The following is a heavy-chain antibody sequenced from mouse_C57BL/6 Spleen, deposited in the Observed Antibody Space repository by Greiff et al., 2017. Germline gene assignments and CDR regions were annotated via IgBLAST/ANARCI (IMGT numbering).Heavy chain of an antibody. Sequence: EVMLVESGGGLVKPGGSLKLSCAASGFTFSDSGMHWVRQAPEKGLEWVAYISSGSSTIYYADTVKGRFTISRDNAKNTLFLQMTSLRSEDTAMYYCARSDDDYPYYAMDYWGQGTSVTVSS. V-gene: IGHV5-17*01. D-gene: IGHD2-3*01. CDR2: ISSGSSTI. J-gene: IGHJ4*01. CDR3: ARSDDDYPYYAMDY. CDR1: GFTFSDSG.